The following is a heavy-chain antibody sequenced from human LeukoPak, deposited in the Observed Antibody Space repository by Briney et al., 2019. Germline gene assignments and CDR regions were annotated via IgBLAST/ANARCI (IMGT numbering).Heavy chain of an antibody. J-gene: IGHJ3*02. CDR2: ISGSGGST. V-gene: IGHV3-23*01. Sequence: GGSLRLSCAASGFTVSSLAMHWVRQAPGKGLEWVSAISGSGGSTYYADSVKGRFTISRDNSKNTLYLQMNSLRAEDTAVCYCAKDLWELDAFDIWGQGTMVTVSS. CDR1: GFTVSSLA. D-gene: IGHD1-26*01. CDR3: AKDLWELDAFDI.